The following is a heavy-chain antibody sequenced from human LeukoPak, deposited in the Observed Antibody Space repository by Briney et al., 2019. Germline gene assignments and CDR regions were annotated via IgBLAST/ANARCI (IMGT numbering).Heavy chain of an antibody. V-gene: IGHV3-23*01. J-gene: IGHJ4*02. CDR1: GFTFSSYA. CDR3: ADSNYWYPVDY. CDR2: ITGSGDST. Sequence: QPGGSLRLSCAASGFTFSSYAMRWVRQAPGKGLEWVSAITGSGDSTYYADSVKGRFTISRDNSKNTLYLQMNSLGAEDTAVYYCADSNYWYPVDYWGQGTLVTVSS. D-gene: IGHD4-11*01.